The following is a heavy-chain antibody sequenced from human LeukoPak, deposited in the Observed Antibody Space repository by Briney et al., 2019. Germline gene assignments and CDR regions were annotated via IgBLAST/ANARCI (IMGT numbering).Heavy chain of an antibody. CDR2: IYSGGST. CDR3: AKVGGGYCSSTSCSFDY. D-gene: IGHD2-2*01. V-gene: IGHV3-53*01. J-gene: IGHJ4*02. Sequence: GGSLRLSCAASGFTVSSNYMSWVRQAPGKGLEWVSVIYSGGSTYYADSVKGRFTISRDNSKNTLYLQMNSLRAEDTAVYYCAKVGGGYCSSTSCSFDYWGQGTLVTVSS. CDR1: GFTVSSNY.